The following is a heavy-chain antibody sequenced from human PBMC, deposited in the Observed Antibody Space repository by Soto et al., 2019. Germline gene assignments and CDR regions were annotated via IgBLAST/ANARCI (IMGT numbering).Heavy chain of an antibody. CDR1: GFSLNTNGVA. J-gene: IGHJ4*02. D-gene: IGHD3-10*01. Sequence: QITLKESGPALVKPTQTLTLTCTFSGFSLNTNGVAVGWIRQTPGKALEWLTLIYWDDDERNNPSLKSRLTITKDASKNKVVLTMTNMDPVDTGTYFCAHSRGLLFGVFDYWGQGILITGSS. V-gene: IGHV2-5*02. CDR3: AHSRGLLFGVFDY. CDR2: IYWDDDE.